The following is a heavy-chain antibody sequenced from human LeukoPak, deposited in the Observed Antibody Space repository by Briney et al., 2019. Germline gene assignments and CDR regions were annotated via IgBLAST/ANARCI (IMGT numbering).Heavy chain of an antibody. CDR2: IWYDGSKD. V-gene: IGHV3-33*01. CDR1: GFTFRNCA. CDR3: ARGGGLDV. J-gene: IGHJ6*02. Sequence: GGSLRLSCAASGFTFRNCAMHWVRQAPGKGLEWVALIWYDGSKDDYADSVKGRFTISRDNSKNTLSLQMDSLRAEDTAVYFCARGGGLDVWGQGATVTVSS. D-gene: IGHD3-16*01.